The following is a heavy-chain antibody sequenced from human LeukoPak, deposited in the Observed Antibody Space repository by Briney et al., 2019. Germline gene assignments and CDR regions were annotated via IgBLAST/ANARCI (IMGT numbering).Heavy chain of an antibody. Sequence: GVSLRLSCAASGFTFSIYDTSWVRQAPGKGLEWVSVITGSSTTIVYADSVKGRFTISRDNSKNTLYLQMNSLRAEDTAVYYCAKPYSYGSGSYDYWGQGTLVTVSS. CDR1: GFTFSIYD. J-gene: IGHJ4*02. D-gene: IGHD3-10*01. V-gene: IGHV3-23*01. CDR2: ITGSSTTI. CDR3: AKPYSYGSGSYDY.